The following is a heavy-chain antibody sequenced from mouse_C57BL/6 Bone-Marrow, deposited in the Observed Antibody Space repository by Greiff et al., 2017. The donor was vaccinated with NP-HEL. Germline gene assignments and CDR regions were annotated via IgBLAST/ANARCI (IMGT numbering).Heavy chain of an antibody. J-gene: IGHJ3*01. CDR3: ARVSTRVKWFAY. CDR1: GYTFTSYW. Sequence: QVQLQQPGAELVRPGTSVKLSCKASGYTFTSYWMHWVQQRPGPGLEWLGVIDPSASYTNSNQKFKAKAQLTVDTSSSTDYMQLSSLTSEDSAVYYCARVSTRVKWFAYWGQGTLVTVSA. CDR2: IDPSASYT. D-gene: IGHD2-2*01. V-gene: IGHV1-59*01.